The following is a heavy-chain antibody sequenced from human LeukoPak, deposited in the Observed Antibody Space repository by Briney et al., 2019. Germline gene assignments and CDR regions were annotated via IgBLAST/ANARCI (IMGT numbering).Heavy chain of an antibody. V-gene: IGHV3-23*01. CDR2: ISGSGSGT. Sequence: GGSLRLSCAASGFTFSSYAMSWVRQAPGEGLQWVSGISGSGSGTYYADSVRGRFTISRDNSKNTLYLQMNSLRAEDTAVYYCAKSPTVTHFDYWGQGTLVTVSS. J-gene: IGHJ4*02. CDR3: AKSPTVTHFDY. CDR1: GFTFSSYA. D-gene: IGHD4-17*01.